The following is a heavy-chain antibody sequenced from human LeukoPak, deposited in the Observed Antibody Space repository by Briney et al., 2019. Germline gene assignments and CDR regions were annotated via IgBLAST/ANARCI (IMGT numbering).Heavy chain of an antibody. CDR2: ISAYNGNT. D-gene: IGHD6-13*01. V-gene: IGHV1-18*01. J-gene: IGHJ3*02. CDR3: ARTKYAAAARSKPFDI. Sequence: VASVKVSCKASGYTFTSYGISWVRQAPGQGLEWMGWISAYNGNTNYAQKLQGRVTMTTDTSTSTAYMELRSLRSDDTAVYYCARTKYAAAARSKPFDIWGQGTMVTVSS. CDR1: GYTFTSYG.